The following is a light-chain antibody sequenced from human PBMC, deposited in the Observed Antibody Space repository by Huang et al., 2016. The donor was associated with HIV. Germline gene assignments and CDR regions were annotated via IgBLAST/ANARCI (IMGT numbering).Light chain of an antibody. Sequence: EVMMTQSPATVSVSLGDKASLSCRASQRVGGNLAWYQQKPGQAPPLLIYGASDRATGISARFSGSGSGTDFTLTISSLQSEDSAVYFCQQYDKWPGTFGQGTRLQI. J-gene: IGKJ2*01. CDR2: GAS. CDR1: QRVGGN. V-gene: IGKV3-15*01. CDR3: QQYDKWPGT.